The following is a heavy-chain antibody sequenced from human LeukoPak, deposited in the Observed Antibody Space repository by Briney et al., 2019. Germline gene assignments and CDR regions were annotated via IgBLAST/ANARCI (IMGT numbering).Heavy chain of an antibody. CDR2: IIPIFGTA. D-gene: IGHD3-22*01. CDR3: ARPVTPNYYDSSGYYSYAFDI. Sequence: ASVKVSCKASGGTFSSYAISWVRQAPGQGLEWMGGIIPIFGTANYAQKFQGRVTITADEPTSTAYMELSSLRSEDTAVYYCARPVTPNYYDSSGYYSYAFDIWGQGTMVTVSS. CDR1: GGTFSSYA. V-gene: IGHV1-69*01. J-gene: IGHJ3*02.